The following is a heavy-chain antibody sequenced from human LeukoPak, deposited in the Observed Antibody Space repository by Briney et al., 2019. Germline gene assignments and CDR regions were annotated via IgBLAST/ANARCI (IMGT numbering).Heavy chain of an antibody. CDR1: GFIFNNYA. V-gene: IGHV3-9*01. CDR2: ISWNSGSI. J-gene: IGHJ4*02. CDR3: AKDNRRHYTSGPNPDSLH. Sequence: GGSLRLSCAGSGFIFNNYAMHWVRQPPGKGLEWVSGISWNSGSIDYADSVKGRSAISRDNAKNSLYLQMNSLRVEDTAFYYCAKDNRRHYTSGPNPDSLHWGQGALVTVS. D-gene: IGHD6-19*01.